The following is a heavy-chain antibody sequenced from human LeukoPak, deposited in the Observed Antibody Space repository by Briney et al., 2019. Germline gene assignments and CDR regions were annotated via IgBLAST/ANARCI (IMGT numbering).Heavy chain of an antibody. Sequence: ASVKVSCKASRYTFTGYYMHWVRQAPGQGLEWMGWINPNSGGTNYAQKFQGRVTMTRDTSISTAYMELSRLRSDDAAVYYCARGCRFDGGSSEAFDIWGQGTMVTVSS. CDR1: RYTFTGYY. CDR2: INPNSGGT. CDR3: ARGCRFDGGSSEAFDI. J-gene: IGHJ3*02. D-gene: IGHD4-23*01. V-gene: IGHV1-2*02.